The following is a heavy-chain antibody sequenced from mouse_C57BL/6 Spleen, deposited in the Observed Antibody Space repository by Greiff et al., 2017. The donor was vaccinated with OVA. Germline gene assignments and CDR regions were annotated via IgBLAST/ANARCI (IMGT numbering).Heavy chain of an antibody. D-gene: IGHD1-1*01. CDR1: GYTFTSYW. CDR2: IHPNSGST. Sequence: QVQLQQPGAELVKPGASVKLSCKASGYTFTSYWMHWVKQRPGQGLEWIGMIHPNSGSTNYNEKFKSKATLTVDKSSSTAYMQLSSLTSEDSAVYYCARSHYGYGSSEGFAYWGQGTLVTVSA. J-gene: IGHJ3*01. CDR3: ARSHYGYGSSEGFAY. V-gene: IGHV1-64*01.